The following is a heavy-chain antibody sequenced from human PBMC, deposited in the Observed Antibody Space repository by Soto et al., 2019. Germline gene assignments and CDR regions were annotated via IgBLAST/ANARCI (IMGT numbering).Heavy chain of an antibody. Sequence: SSFKVAGEAAGGSLRSYAISWVRQAPRQGLEWMGGIIPIFGTANYAQKFQRRVTITAAEYTSTAYMELRSLRFEATAVYYCAGVCYDIFTVFDYWGQG. D-gene: IGHD3-9*01. CDR1: GGSLRSYA. V-gene: IGHV1-69*13. J-gene: IGHJ4*02. CDR3: AGVCYDIFTVFDY. CDR2: IIPIFGTA.